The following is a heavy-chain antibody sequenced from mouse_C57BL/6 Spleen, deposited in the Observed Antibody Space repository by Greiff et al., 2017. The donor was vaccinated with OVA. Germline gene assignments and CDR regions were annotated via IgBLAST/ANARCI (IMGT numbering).Heavy chain of an antibody. Sequence: QVQLKQPGAELVKPGASVKMSCKASGYTFTSYWITWVKQRPGQGLEWIGDIYPGSGSTNYNEKFKSKATLTVDTSSSTAYMQLSSLTSEDSAVYYCASYGSSYDYFDYWGQGTTLTVSS. CDR3: ASYGSSYDYFDY. CDR2: IYPGSGST. CDR1: GYTFTSYW. D-gene: IGHD1-1*01. J-gene: IGHJ2*01. V-gene: IGHV1-55*01.